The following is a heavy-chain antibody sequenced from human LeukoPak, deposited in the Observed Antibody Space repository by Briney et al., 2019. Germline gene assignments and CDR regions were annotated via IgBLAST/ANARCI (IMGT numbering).Heavy chain of an antibody. V-gene: IGHV3-48*03. CDR2: ISSSGSTI. CDR3: ARVSGEGQFDP. J-gene: IGHJ5*02. Sequence: PGGSLRLSCAASGFTFSSYEMNWVRQAPGKGLEWVSYISSSGSTIYYADSVKGRFTISRDNAKNSLYLQMNSLRAEDTAVYYCARVSGEGQFDPWGQGTLVTVSS. CDR1: GFTFSSYE. D-gene: IGHD3-10*01.